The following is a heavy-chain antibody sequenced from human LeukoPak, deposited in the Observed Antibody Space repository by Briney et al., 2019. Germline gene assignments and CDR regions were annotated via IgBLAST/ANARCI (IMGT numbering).Heavy chain of an antibody. CDR3: ARDFLYSGYDPDAFDI. J-gene: IGHJ3*02. CDR1: GFTFSSYS. V-gene: IGHV3-21*01. D-gene: IGHD5-12*01. CDR2: ISSSSSYI. Sequence: GGSLRLSCAASGFTFSSYSMNWVRQAPGKGLEWVSSISSSSSYIYYADSVKGRFTISRDNAKTSLYLQMNSLRAEDTAVYYCARDFLYSGYDPDAFDIWGQGTMVTVSS.